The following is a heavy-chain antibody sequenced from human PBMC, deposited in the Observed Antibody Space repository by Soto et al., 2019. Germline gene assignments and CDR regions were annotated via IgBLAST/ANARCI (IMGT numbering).Heavy chain of an antibody. V-gene: IGHV3-23*01. J-gene: IGHJ4*02. D-gene: IGHD2-15*01. CDR2: ISVGGGRT. Sequence: EVQLLESGGDLVQPGGSLRLSCAASGFRISNYAMNWVRLASGKGLEWVSGISVGGGRTNSADSVKGRFTISSDSSKNTLYLQMSSLRVEDTAVYYCAKGGGGYCSHGGCSNFDYWGQGTLVTVSS. CDR3: AKGGGGYCSHGGCSNFDY. CDR1: GFRISNYA.